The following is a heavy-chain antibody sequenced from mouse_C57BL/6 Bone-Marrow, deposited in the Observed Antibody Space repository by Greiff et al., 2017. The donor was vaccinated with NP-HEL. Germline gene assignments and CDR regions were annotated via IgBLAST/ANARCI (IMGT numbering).Heavy chain of an antibody. CDR2: INPYNGGT. CDR3: ARYDWNYFDY. Sequence: EVQLQQSGPVLVKPGASVKMSCKASGYTFTDYYMNWVKQSHGKSLEWIGVINPYNGGTSYNQKFKGKATLTVDKSSSTAYMELNSLTSEDSAINYCARYDWNYFDYWGQGTTLTVST. D-gene: IGHD2-13*01. V-gene: IGHV1-19*01. J-gene: IGHJ2*01. CDR1: GYTFTDYY.